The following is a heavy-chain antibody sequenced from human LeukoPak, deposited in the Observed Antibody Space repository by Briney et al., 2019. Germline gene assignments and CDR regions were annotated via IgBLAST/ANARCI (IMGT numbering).Heavy chain of an antibody. CDR1: GDSMSSGSYY. CDR3: ARAERGTDAFDI. D-gene: IGHD1-26*01. Sequence: SETLSLTCTFSGDSMSSGSYYWSWIRQPAGTGLEWIGRVYSSGGTKYSPSLNSRATISVDTSKNQFSLRLKSVAAADTAVYYCARAERGTDAFDIWGRGTLVVVSS. CDR2: VYSSGGT. V-gene: IGHV4-61*02. J-gene: IGHJ3*02.